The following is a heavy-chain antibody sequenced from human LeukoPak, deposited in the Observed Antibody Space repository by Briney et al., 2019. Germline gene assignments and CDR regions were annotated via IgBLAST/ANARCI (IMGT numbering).Heavy chain of an antibody. CDR2: ISSTGST. D-gene: IGHD3-22*01. J-gene: IGHJ4*02. CDR3: ARDSSGYHYFDY. CDR1: GGSISSGGHY. V-gene: IGHV4-61*02. Sequence: SETLSLTCTVSGGSISSGGHYWSWIRQPAGKGLEYLGRISSTGSTNYNPSLRSRVTISADTSKNHFSLKLTSVTAADTAVYYCARDSSGYHYFDYWGQGALVTVSS.